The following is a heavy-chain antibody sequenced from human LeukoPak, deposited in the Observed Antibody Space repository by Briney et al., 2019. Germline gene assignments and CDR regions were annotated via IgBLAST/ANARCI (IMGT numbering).Heavy chain of an antibody. CDR1: GYTFTSYG. V-gene: IGHV1-18*01. CDR2: ISAFNGNT. J-gene: IGHJ5*02. D-gene: IGHD3-10*01. Sequence: ASVKVSCKASGYTFTSYGISWVREAPGQGLEGRGWISAFNGNTKYAQKLQGRDTMTTDTSTRTAYMALRSLRSDDTAVYYCARHNALYGSGSYYWLDPWGQGTQVTVSS. CDR3: ARHNALYGSGSYYWLDP.